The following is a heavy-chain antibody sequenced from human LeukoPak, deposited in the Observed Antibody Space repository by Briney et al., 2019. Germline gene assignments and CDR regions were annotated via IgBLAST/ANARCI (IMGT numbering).Heavy chain of an antibody. CDR3: ARGSVVVPAAPDY. J-gene: IGHJ4*02. V-gene: IGHV1-69*13. Sequence: GASVKVSCKASGGTFSSYAISWVRQAPGQGLEWMGGIIPIFGTASYAQKFQGRVTITADESTSTAYMELRSLRSDDTAVYYCARGSVVVPAAPDYWGQGTLVTVSS. CDR1: GGTFSSYA. CDR2: IIPIFGTA. D-gene: IGHD2-2*01.